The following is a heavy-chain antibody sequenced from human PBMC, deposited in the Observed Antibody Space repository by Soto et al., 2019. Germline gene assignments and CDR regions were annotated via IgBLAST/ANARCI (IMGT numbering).Heavy chain of an antibody. Sequence: QVQLVQSGAEVKKSGSSVKVSCKASGGSFSSDVINWVRQAPGQGPEWMGGIIPIFGTANYAQKFQGRVTITADESTSTVYMELNSLRSEDTALYYCAVKTGTVVAYYFDYWGQGTLVTVSS. CDR2: IIPIFGTA. CDR1: GGSFSSDV. CDR3: AVKTGTVVAYYFDY. J-gene: IGHJ4*02. V-gene: IGHV1-69*01. D-gene: IGHD4-17*01.